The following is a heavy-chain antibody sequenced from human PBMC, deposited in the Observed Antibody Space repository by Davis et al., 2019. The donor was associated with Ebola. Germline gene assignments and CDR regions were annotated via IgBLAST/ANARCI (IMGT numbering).Heavy chain of an antibody. J-gene: IGHJ4*02. CDR1: GFTFSTYS. CDR3: VPGTWI. CDR2: ISSSSYI. D-gene: IGHD5-18*01. Sequence: GGPWRLSCAAFGFTFSTYSMNWVRQAPGTVLEGVSSISSSSYIYYAVSVKGRFTISRDNAKNSLYLQMNTLRVEDTAIYYCVPGTWIRGQGTLVTVSS. V-gene: IGHV3-21*01.